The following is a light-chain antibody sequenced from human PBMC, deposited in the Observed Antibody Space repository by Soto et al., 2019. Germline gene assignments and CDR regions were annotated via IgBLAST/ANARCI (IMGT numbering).Light chain of an antibody. V-gene: IGKV3-20*01. CDR3: QQYGNSPLT. CDR1: QSVTSSY. Sequence: EIVLTQSPGTLSLSPGERATLSCRASQSVTSSYLAWYQQKPGQAPRILIYGASSRATGIPERFSGSGSGTDFTLTISRLEPEDFAVYYCQQYGNSPLTFGGGTKVEIK. J-gene: IGKJ4*01. CDR2: GAS.